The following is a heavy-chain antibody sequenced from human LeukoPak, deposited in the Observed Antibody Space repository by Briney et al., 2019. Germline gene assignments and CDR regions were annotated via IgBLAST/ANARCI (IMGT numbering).Heavy chain of an antibody. CDR2: IIPIFGTA. CDR3: ARAPSYSSNWYDY. D-gene: IGHD6-19*01. CDR1: GGTFRSYA. J-gene: IGHJ5*01. V-gene: IGHV1-69*05. Sequence: ALVKVSCKASGGTFRSYAISWVRQAPGQGLEWMGRIIPIFGTAKYAQKFQGRVTITTDESTSTAYVELSSLTSEDTAVYYCARAPSYSSNWYDYWGRGTLVTVSS.